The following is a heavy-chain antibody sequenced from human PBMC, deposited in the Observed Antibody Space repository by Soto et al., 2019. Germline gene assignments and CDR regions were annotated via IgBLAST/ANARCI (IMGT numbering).Heavy chain of an antibody. D-gene: IGHD6-13*01. CDR3: ARLPYSSSLLDHDYVIDV. J-gene: IGHJ6*02. CDR2: IYYSGST. CDR1: WGSIGSRSDH. Sequence: TVAWGSIGSRSDHRSFKSQTPGKGLEWIGSIYYSGSTYYNPSLKSRVTISVDTSKNQFSLKLSSVTAADTAVDYCARLPYSSSLLDHDYVIDVRGQGTTVTVSS. V-gene: IGHV4-39*01.